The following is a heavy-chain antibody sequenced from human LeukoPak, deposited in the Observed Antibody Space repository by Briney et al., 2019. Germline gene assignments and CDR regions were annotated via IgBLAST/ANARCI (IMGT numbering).Heavy chain of an antibody. J-gene: IGHJ4*02. CDR3: ARDYYYHNSGFFGY. D-gene: IGHD3-22*01. V-gene: IGHV4-4*07. CDR1: GDSISSYY. CDR2: IYSSGST. Sequence: SETLSLTCTVSGDSISSYYWSWIRQPAEKGLEWIGRIYSSGSTNYSPSLKSRVTMSADTSKNQFSLRLSSLTAADTAVYFCARDYYYHNSGFFGYWGQGTLVTVSS.